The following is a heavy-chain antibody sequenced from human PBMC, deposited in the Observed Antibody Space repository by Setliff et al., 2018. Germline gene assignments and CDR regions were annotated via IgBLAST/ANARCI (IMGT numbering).Heavy chain of an antibody. CDR3: ARDRQYCSRTSCYADAFDI. CDR1: GGSFSGYY. CDR2: INHSGST. Sequence: PSETLSLTCAVYGGSFSGYYWSWIRQPPGKGLEWIGEINHSGSTNYNPSLKSRVTISVDTSKNQFSLKLSSVTAADTAVYYCARDRQYCSRTSCYADAFDIWGQGTMVTVSS. J-gene: IGHJ3*02. V-gene: IGHV4-34*01. D-gene: IGHD2-2*01.